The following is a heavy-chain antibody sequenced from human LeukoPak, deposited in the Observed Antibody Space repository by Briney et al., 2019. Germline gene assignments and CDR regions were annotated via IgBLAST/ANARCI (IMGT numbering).Heavy chain of an antibody. CDR3: ATVRTSGNFPYYLDY. J-gene: IGHJ4*02. CDR2: VHPISGDT. CDR1: GYTFTAHY. D-gene: IGHD1-1*01. Sequence: VASVKVSCKASGYTFTAHYIHWVRQAPGQGLEWMGWVHPISGDTNYAQRFQGRVTMTRDTSITTAYMDLSRLASDDTAVYYCATVRTSGNFPYYLDYWGQGTMVTVSS. V-gene: IGHV1-2*02.